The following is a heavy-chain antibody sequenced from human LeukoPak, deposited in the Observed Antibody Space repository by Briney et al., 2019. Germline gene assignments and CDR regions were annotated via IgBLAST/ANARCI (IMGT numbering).Heavy chain of an antibody. Sequence: SETLSLTCTVSGGSISSSTYYWSWIRQPAGKGLGWIGRIYTSGSTNYNPSLKSRVTISVDTSKNQFSLKLSSVTAADTAVYYCAREVPQWLSPNWFDPWGQGTLVTVSS. CDR3: AREVPQWLSPNWFDP. J-gene: IGHJ5*02. V-gene: IGHV4-61*02. CDR1: GGSISSSTYY. CDR2: IYTSGST. D-gene: IGHD3-22*01.